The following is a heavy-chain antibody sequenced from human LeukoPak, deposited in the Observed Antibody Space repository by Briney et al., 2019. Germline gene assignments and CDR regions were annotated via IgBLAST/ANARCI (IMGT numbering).Heavy chain of an antibody. D-gene: IGHD6-13*01. J-gene: IGHJ4*02. CDR1: GFTFGSYA. CDR3: AKKSRLAAAGLD. V-gene: IGHV3-23*01. CDR2: ISGSGGST. Sequence: GGSLRLSCAASGFTFGSYAMSWVRQAPGKGLERVSAISGSGGSTYYADSVKGRFTISRDNSKNTLYLQMNSLRAEDTAVYYCAKKSRLAAAGLDWGQGTLVSVSS.